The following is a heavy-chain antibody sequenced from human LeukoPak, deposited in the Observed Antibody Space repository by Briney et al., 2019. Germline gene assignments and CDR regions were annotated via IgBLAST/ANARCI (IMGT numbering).Heavy chain of an antibody. D-gene: IGHD6-13*01. CDR3: ARGLYSSSWPDYYYYYYMDV. Sequence: SETLSLTCTVSGGSISSYYWSWIRQPPGKGLEWIGYIYYSGSTNYNPSLKSRVTISVDTSKNQFSLKLSSVTAADTAVYYCARGLYSSSWPDYYYYYYMDVWGKGTTVTVSS. CDR1: GGSISSYY. V-gene: IGHV4-59*01. J-gene: IGHJ6*03. CDR2: IYYSGST.